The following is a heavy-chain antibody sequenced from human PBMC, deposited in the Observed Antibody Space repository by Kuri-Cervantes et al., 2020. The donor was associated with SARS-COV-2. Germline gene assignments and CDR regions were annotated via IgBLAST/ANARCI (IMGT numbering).Heavy chain of an antibody. CDR1: GHTFTNYY. Sequence: ASVKVSCKASGHTFTNYYFYWVRQAPGQGLEWVATFIPGSSYTHYAPRFQGGVTVTRDTSTGTVHMELSSLRSDDTAVYYCAIQSSNWYNSWGQGTLVTVSS. CDR3: AIQSSNWYNS. J-gene: IGHJ5*01. CDR2: FIPGSSYT. D-gene: IGHD6-13*01. V-gene: IGHV1-46*01.